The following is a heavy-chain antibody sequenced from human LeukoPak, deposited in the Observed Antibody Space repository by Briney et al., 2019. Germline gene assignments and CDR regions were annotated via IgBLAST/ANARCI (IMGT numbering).Heavy chain of an antibody. V-gene: IGHV3-30*01. CDR1: GFTFSSYP. Sequence: GGSLRLSCAASGFTFSSYPMHWVRQAPGKGLEWVAVVSDDGNKKFDAGFVKGRFTTSRDNSKNTLYLQMNSLRGEDTAVYYCARGQLLLEGYFYYLDVWGKGTTVTVSS. CDR3: ARGQLLLEGYFYYLDV. CDR2: VSDDGNKK. J-gene: IGHJ6*03. D-gene: IGHD2-2*01.